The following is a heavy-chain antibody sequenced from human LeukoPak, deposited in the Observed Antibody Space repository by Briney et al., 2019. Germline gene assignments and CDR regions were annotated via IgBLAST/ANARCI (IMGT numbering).Heavy chain of an antibody. J-gene: IGHJ4*02. V-gene: IGHV4-4*07. CDR3: ARGVVGATAFAY. CDR2: IYASGST. D-gene: IGHD1-26*01. CDR1: GGSISGYI. Sequence: SETLFLTCTVSGGSISGYIWSWIRQPAGKGLEWIGRIYASGSTNYNPSLQGRVTMSVDTSRGQFFLMVHSVTAADTAVYYCARGVVGATAFAYWGQGTVVTASS.